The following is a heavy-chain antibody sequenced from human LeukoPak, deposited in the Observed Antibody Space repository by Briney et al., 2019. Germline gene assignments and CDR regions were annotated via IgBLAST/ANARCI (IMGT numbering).Heavy chain of an antibody. CDR2: INPNSGGT. D-gene: IGHD1-26*01. V-gene: IGHV1-2*02. CDR1: GYTFTGYY. CDR3: ARVDDRYSGSYYVY. Sequence: ASVKVSCKASGYTFTGYYMHWVRQAPGQGLEWMGWINPNSGGTNYAQKFQGRVTMTRDTSISTAYMELSRLRFDDTAVYYCARVDDRYSGSYYVYWGQGTLVTVSS. J-gene: IGHJ4*02.